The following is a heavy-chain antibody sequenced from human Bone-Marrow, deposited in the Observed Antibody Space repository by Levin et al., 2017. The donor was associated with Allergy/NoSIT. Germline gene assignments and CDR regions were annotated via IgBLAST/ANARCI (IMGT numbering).Heavy chain of an antibody. Sequence: LAGGSLRLSCSASGFTFSSYAMFWVRQAPGKRLEYVSLISREGASTFYADSVKGRFTISRDNSMNTLYLQMSSLNTADTAVYYCGGGYYNSGSWGADTSYCDYWGQGTLVTVSS. D-gene: IGHD3-10*01. CDR2: ISREGAST. J-gene: IGHJ4*02. CDR3: GGGYYNSGSWGADTSYCDY. CDR1: GFTFSSYA. V-gene: IGHV3-64D*06.